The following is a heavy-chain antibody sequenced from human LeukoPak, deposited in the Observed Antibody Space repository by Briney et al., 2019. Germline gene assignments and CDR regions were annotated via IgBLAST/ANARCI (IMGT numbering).Heavy chain of an antibody. CDR1: GYTLTELS. Sequence: ASVKVSCKVSGYTLTELSMHWVRQAPGKGLEWMGGFDPEDGETIYAQKLQGRVTMTTDTSTSTAYMELRSLRSDDTAVYYCARVDYGDLHRPFDYWGQGALVTVSS. D-gene: IGHD4-17*01. CDR2: FDPEDGET. V-gene: IGHV1-24*01. CDR3: ARVDYGDLHRPFDY. J-gene: IGHJ4*02.